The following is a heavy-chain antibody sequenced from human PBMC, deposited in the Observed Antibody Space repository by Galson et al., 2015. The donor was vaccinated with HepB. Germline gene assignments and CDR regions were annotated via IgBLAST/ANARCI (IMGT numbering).Heavy chain of an antibody. V-gene: IGHV1-18*04. CDR3: ARDRDYRFDY. CDR2: ISANSGNT. J-gene: IGHJ4*02. Sequence: SVKVSCKASGYTSTTNGISWVRQAPGQGLEWMGWISANSGNTKYAQNLQGRVTLTRDTSTSTAYLDLRSLRSDDTAAYYCARDRDYRFDYWGQGTLVTVSS. CDR1: GYTSTTNG. D-gene: IGHD4/OR15-4a*01.